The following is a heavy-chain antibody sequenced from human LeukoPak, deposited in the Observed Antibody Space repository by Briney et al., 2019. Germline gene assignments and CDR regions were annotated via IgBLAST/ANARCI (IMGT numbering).Heavy chain of an antibody. D-gene: IGHD4-11*01. Sequence: PSETLSLTCTVSGGSISSYYWSWIRQPPGKGLEWIGYIYYSGSTNYNPSLKSRVTISVDTSKNQFSLKLSSVTAADTAVYYCARVKAVSGFDYWGQGTLVTVSS. CDR2: IYYSGST. J-gene: IGHJ4*02. V-gene: IGHV4-59*01. CDR1: GGSISSYY. CDR3: ARVKAVSGFDY.